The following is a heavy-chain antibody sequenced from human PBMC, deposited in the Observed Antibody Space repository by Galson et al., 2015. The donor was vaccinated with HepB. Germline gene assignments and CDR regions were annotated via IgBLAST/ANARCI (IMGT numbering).Heavy chain of an antibody. CDR3: ARRQCIGASCYLDS. Sequence: SLRLSCAASGFTFNNYWMHWVRQAPGKGLVWVSRIDNDGTGTDYGDSVKGRFTISRDNAKNTLYLVMSSLRADDTAVYFCARRQCIGASCYLDSGGQGTLVTVSS. J-gene: IGHJ4*02. D-gene: IGHD4/OR15-4a*01. V-gene: IGHV3-74*01. CDR1: GFTFNNYW. CDR2: IDNDGTGT.